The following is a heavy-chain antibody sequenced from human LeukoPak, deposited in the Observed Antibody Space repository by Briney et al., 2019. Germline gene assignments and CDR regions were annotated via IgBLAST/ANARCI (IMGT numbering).Heavy chain of an antibody. CDR3: ARGFDGPNAFDI. J-gene: IGHJ3*02. Sequence: SETLSLTCTVPGGSFTPYYWSWIRQPPGKGLEWIGHISYSGSTNYNPSLKSRVTVSIDTSKNQVSLKLSSMTAADTAVYYCARGFDGPNAFDIWGQGTMVTVSS. D-gene: IGHD3-9*01. V-gene: IGHV4-59*01. CDR1: GGSFTPYY. CDR2: ISYSGST.